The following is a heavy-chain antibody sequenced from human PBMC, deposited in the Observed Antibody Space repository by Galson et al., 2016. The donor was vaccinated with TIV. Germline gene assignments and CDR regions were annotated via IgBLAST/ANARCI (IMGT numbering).Heavy chain of an antibody. CDR1: GSTFSSYP. CDR2: ISFDGSDK. Sequence: SLRLSCAASGSTFSSYPMHWVRQAPGKGLEWVAYISFDGSDKYYAASVKGRFTISRDKSKNSLYLQMDSLRAEDTAVYSCARVYADYYFDYWGQGTLVTVSS. CDR3: ARVYADYYFDY. J-gene: IGHJ4*02. D-gene: IGHD4-17*01. V-gene: IGHV3-30-3*01.